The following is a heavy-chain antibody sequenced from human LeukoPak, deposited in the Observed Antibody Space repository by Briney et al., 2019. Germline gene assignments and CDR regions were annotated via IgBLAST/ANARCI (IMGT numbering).Heavy chain of an antibody. V-gene: IGHV3-11*01. CDR2: LSIRNIII. D-gene: IGHD4-17*01. CDR1: GFNFSASY. CDR3: ASGGDYAGVAALFRH. Sequence: GGSLRLSCEASGFNFSASYMAWIRLTPGKRLEWVSYLSIRNIIINYADSVRGRFIISRDDTKKTLYLQMNNLRIEDTAIYYCASGGDYAGVAALFRHWGQGSLVTVSS. J-gene: IGHJ4*02.